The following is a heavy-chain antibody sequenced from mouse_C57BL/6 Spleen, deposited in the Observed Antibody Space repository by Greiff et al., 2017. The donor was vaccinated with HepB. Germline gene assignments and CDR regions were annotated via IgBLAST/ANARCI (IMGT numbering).Heavy chain of an antibody. V-gene: IGHV1-26*01. J-gene: IGHJ2*01. D-gene: IGHD2-2*01. CDR2: INPNNGGT. CDR3: ARSGLLDY. Sequence: EVKLQQSGPELVKPGASVKISCKASGYTFTDYYMNWVKQSHGKSLEWIGDINPNNGGTSYNQKFKGKATLTVDKSSSTAYMELRSLTSEDSAVYYCARSGLLDYWGQGTTLTVSS. CDR1: GYTFTDYY.